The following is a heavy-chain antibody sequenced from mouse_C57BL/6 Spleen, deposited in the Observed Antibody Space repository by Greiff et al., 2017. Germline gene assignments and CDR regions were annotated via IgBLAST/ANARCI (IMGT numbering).Heavy chain of an antibody. CDR3: ARSDYYGSGYFDV. D-gene: IGHD1-1*01. Sequence: QVQLKQPGTELVKPGASVKLSCKASGYTFTSYWMHWVKQRPGQGLEWIGNINPSNGGTNYNEKFKSKATLTVDKSSSTAYMQLSSLTSEDSAVYYCARSDYYGSGYFDVWGTGTTVTVSS. J-gene: IGHJ1*03. CDR1: GYTFTSYW. V-gene: IGHV1-53*01. CDR2: INPSNGGT.